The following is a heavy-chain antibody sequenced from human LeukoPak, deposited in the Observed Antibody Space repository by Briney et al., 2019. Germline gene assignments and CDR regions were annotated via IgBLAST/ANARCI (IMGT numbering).Heavy chain of an antibody. CDR3: TAGTGRSDFDY. CDR2: IKRKGDDGTI. V-gene: IGHV3-15*01. J-gene: IGHJ4*02. D-gene: IGHD3/OR15-3a*01. Sequence: GGSLRLSCAASGFTFSNAWMSWVRQAPGRGLEWVGRIKRKGDDGTIDYAAPVKGRLSVSRDDSKNTLYLQMNSLKSEDTAVYYCTAGTGRSDFDYWGQGTLVTVSS. CDR1: GFTFSNAW.